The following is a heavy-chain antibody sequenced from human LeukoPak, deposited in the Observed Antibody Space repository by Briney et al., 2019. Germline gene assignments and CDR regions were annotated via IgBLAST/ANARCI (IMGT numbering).Heavy chain of an antibody. CDR1: SGSMSGYY. J-gene: IGHJ3*02. CDR3: ARAVDTGAFDI. CDR2: IYYSGST. V-gene: IGHV4-59*01. D-gene: IGHD5-18*01. Sequence: PSETLSLTCTVSSGSMSGYYWTWIRQPPGKGLEWIGYIYYSGSTNYNPSLKSRVTISVDTSKNQFSLKLSSVTAADTAVYYCARAVDTGAFDIWGQGTMVTVSS.